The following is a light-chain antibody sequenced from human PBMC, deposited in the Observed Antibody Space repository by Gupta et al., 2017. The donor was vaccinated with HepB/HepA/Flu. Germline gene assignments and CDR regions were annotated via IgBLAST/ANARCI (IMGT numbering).Light chain of an antibody. Sequence: DIVMTQSPYSLAVSLGERATINCKSSQSVLYSADNNNYLAWYQQKPGQPPKMLIYWASTRESGVPDRFSGSGSGTDFTLTISSLQAEDVAVYYCQQYYGVPLTFGGGTTVEIK. CDR1: QSVLYSADNNNY. CDR3: QQYYGVPLT. J-gene: IGKJ4*01. CDR2: WAS. V-gene: IGKV4-1*01.